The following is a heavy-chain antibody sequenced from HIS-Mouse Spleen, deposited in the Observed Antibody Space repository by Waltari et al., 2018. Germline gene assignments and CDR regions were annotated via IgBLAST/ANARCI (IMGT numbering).Heavy chain of an antibody. CDR1: GGSISISSYY. D-gene: IGHD6-13*01. J-gene: IGHJ2*01. CDR2: SYYRGST. CDR3: AREIPYSSSWYDWYFDL. V-gene: IGHV4-39*07. Sequence: QLQLQESGPGLVKPSETLSLTCTVSGGSISISSYYWGWIRPPPGKGLEWIGSSYYRGSTYYNPSLKSRVTISVDTSKNQFSLKLSSVTAADTAVYYCAREIPYSSSWYDWYFDLWGRGTLVTVSS.